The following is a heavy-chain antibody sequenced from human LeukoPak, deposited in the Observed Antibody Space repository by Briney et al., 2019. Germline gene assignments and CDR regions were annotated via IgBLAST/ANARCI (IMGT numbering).Heavy chain of an antibody. J-gene: IGHJ4*02. V-gene: IGHV4-4*09. CDR2: ISASGNT. Sequence: SETLSLTCTVSGASIPSSYYWSWIRQPPGKGLECIGYISASGNTNYNPSLKSRVTISVDTSKSQFSLNLSSVTAADTAIYYCARLTGGGSYWAYFDYWGQGNLVTVSS. CDR1: GASIPSSYY. CDR3: ARLTGGGSYWAYFDY. D-gene: IGHD1-26*01.